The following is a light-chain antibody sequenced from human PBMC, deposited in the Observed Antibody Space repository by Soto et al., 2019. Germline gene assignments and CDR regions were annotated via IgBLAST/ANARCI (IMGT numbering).Light chain of an antibody. V-gene: IGKV1-5*03. CDR1: QTISSW. Sequence: DLQMTQSPSTPSGSVGHRVNITCRASQTISSWLAWYQQKPGKAPKLLIYKASTLKSGVPSRFSGSGSGTEFTLTISSLQPDDFATYYCQHYNSYSEAFGQGTKVDI. J-gene: IGKJ1*01. CDR2: KAS. CDR3: QHYNSYSEA.